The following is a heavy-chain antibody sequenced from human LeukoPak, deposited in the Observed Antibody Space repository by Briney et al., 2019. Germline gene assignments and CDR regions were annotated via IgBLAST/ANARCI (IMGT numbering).Heavy chain of an antibody. V-gene: IGHV3-30*02. D-gene: IGHD3-10*01. CDR2: VRNDGSDK. CDR3: AKEGLEGSGSYWGVAAFDI. J-gene: IGHJ3*02. CDR1: GFVFGDYG. Sequence: PGGSLRLSCAASGFVFGDYGMHWVRQAPGKGLEWVTMVRNDGSDKYYADSVKGRFTIFRENSQNTLYLQMNSLRAEDTAVYYCAKEGLEGSGSYWGVAAFDIWGQGTMVTVSS.